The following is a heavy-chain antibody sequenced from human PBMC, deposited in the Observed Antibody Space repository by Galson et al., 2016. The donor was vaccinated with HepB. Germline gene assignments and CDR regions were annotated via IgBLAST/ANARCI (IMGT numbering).Heavy chain of an antibody. CDR1: GFTFSSYE. J-gene: IGHJ4*02. D-gene: IGHD6-19*01. Sequence: SLRLSCAASGFTFSSYEMNWVRQAPGKGLEWVSYIKSRGGSVYYADSVKGRFTIDRDNDKNSLYLQMNSLRADDTAVYFCARGFRSGWGIDYWGQGTLLTVAS. CDR2: IKSRGGSV. CDR3: ARGFRSGWGIDY. V-gene: IGHV3-48*03.